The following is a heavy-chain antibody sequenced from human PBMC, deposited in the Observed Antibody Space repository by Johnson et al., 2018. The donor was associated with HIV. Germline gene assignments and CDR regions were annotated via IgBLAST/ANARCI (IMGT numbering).Heavy chain of an antibody. CDR3: ARTPSLPGAFDI. CDR2: INSDWSST. V-gene: IGHV3-74*01. CDR1: GFAFRSYW. Sequence: VQLVEPGGGLVQPGGSLRLSCAASGFAFRSYWLHWVRQAPGKGLVWVSRINSDWSSTSYADSVKGRFTISRDSAKNTLYLQMNSLRAEDTALYYCARTPSLPGAFDIWGQGTMVTVSS. J-gene: IGHJ3*02.